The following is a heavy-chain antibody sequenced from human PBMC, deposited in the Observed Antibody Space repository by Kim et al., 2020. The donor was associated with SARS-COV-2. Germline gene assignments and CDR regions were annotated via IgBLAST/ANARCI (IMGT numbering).Heavy chain of an antibody. Sequence: ADSVKGRFTISRDNSKTTLDLQMSSLRAEDTAVYYCAREKGDYGDYYFDYWGQGTLVTVSS. CDR3: AREKGDYGDYYFDY. V-gene: IGHV3-66*01. J-gene: IGHJ4*02. D-gene: IGHD4-17*01.